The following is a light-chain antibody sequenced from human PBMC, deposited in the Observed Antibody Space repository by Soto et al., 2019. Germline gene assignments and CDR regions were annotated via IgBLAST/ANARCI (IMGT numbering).Light chain of an antibody. CDR3: QQYTSYSIT. CDR2: KAS. J-gene: IGKJ5*01. CDR1: QSISSW. V-gene: IGKV1-5*03. Sequence: DIQMTQSPSTLSASVGDRVTITCRASQSISSWLAWYQQKPGKAPKLLIYKASSLESGVPSRFSGSGSGTEFTLTISSLQPDDFATYYSQQYTSYSITFGQGTRLEIK.